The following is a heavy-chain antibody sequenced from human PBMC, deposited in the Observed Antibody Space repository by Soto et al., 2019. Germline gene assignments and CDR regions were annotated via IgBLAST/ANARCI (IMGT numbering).Heavy chain of an antibody. V-gene: IGHV4-59*12. J-gene: IGHJ5*02. D-gene: IGHD3-10*01. CDR1: GGSISSYY. Sequence: SETLSLTCTVSGGSISSYYWSWIRQPPGKGPEWIGYIYHSGSTKYNPSLKSRVTISVDTSKNQFSLKLSSVTAADTAVYYCASAYYGSGSYYNWFDPWGQGTLVTVSS. CDR2: IYHSGST. CDR3: ASAYYGSGSYYNWFDP.